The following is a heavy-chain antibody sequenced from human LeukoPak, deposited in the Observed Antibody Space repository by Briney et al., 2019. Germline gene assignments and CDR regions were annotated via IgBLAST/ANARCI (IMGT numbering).Heavy chain of an antibody. D-gene: IGHD1-26*01. CDR1: GDSLNNYY. CDR3: PRGLGVGADRALAY. CDR2: IFNSGST. J-gene: IGHJ4*02. Sequence: SETLSLTRTVSGDSLNNYYWRWIRQPAGKGLEWIGRIFNSGSTDYNPSLKSRVTMSVDTSKNQSSVKENSVTAPDTPVCYFPRGLGVGADRALAYWGQGTLVTVSS. V-gene: IGHV4-4*07.